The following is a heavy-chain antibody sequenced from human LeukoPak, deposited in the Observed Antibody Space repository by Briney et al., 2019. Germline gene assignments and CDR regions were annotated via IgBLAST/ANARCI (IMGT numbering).Heavy chain of an antibody. CDR1: GYTFTSYG. Sequence: ASVKVSCKASGYTFTSYGISWVRQAPGQGLEWMGWISAYNGNTNYAQKLQGRVTMTTDTSTSTAYMGLRSLRSDDTAVYYCARAPRLLWFGELPPNFDYWGQGTLVTVSS. CDR2: ISAYNGNT. J-gene: IGHJ4*02. CDR3: ARAPRLLWFGELPPNFDY. D-gene: IGHD3-10*01. V-gene: IGHV1-18*04.